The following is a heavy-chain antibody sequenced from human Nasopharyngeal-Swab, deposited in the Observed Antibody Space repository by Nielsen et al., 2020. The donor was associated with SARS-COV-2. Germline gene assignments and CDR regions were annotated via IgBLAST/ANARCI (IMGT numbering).Heavy chain of an antibody. Sequence: GESLKISCAASGFTFSSYWMSWVRQAPGKGLEWVANIKQDGSEKYYVDSVKGRFTISRDDAKNSLYLQMNSLRAEDTAVYYCARGGNDYGDYDAFDIWGQGTMVTVSS. V-gene: IGHV3-7*01. CDR2: IKQDGSEK. CDR1: GFTFSSYW. CDR3: ARGGNDYGDYDAFDI. D-gene: IGHD4-17*01. J-gene: IGHJ3*02.